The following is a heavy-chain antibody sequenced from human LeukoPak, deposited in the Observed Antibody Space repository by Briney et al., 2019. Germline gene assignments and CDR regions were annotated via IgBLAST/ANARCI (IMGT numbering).Heavy chain of an antibody. CDR2: ISGSGGST. J-gene: IGHJ6*02. D-gene: IGHD4-23*01. V-gene: IGHV3-23*01. Sequence: GGSLRLSCAASGFTFSSYAMSWVRQAPGKGLEWVSAISGSGGSTYYADSVKGRFTIFRDNSKNTLYLQMNSLRAEDTAVYYCASLTITPDGMDVWGQGTTVTVSS. CDR1: GFTFSSYA. CDR3: ASLTITPDGMDV.